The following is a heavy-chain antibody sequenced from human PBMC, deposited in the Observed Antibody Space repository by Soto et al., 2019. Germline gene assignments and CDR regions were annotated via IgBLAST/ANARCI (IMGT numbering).Heavy chain of an antibody. CDR3: AKSTRYSISWSFDY. D-gene: IGHD6-13*01. J-gene: IGHJ4*02. CDR1: GFTFSSYA. CDR2: ISGSGGST. Sequence: EVQLLESGGGLVQPGGSLRLSCAASGFTFSSYAMSWVRQAPGKGLEWVSAISGSGGSTYYADSVKGRFTISRDNSKNALYLQMNSLRAEDTAVYCCAKSTRYSISWSFDYWGQGTLVTVSS. V-gene: IGHV3-23*01.